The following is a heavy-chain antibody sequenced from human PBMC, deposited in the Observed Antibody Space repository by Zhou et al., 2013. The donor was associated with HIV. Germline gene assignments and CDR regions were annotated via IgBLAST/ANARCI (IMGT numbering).Heavy chain of an antibody. CDR2: IIPIFGTI. Sequence: QVQLVQSGAEVKKPGSSVKVSCKASGGPFSTYAFSWVRQAPGQGLEWLGGIIPIFGTINYAQKFQGRVSITTDESTGTAYMELSSLTSEDTAVYYCLRTAATGIVTWYFDLWGRGTLVTVSS. V-gene: IGHV1-69*05. CDR3: LRTAATGIVTWYFDL. J-gene: IGHJ2*01. CDR1: GGPFSTYA. D-gene: IGHD6-13*01.